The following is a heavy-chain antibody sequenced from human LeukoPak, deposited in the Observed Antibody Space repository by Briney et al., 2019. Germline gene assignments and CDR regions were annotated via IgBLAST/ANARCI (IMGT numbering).Heavy chain of an antibody. Sequence: GGSLRLSCAASRFPFSSFAFHWVRQAPGKGLEWVAVISHDGSTNHYADSVKGRFTISRDNSNNSLYLQMTSLSAGDTAVYYCARARGKWHLLPLDYWGQGALVIVSS. D-gene: IGHD5-12*01. J-gene: IGHJ4*02. CDR3: ARARGKWHLLPLDY. CDR1: RFPFSSFA. CDR2: ISHDGSTN. V-gene: IGHV3-30*04.